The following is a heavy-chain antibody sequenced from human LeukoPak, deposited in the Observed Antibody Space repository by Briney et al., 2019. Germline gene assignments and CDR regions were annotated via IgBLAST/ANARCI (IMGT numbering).Heavy chain of an antibody. CDR3: AKRAGDYGGYFDY. D-gene: IGHD3-16*01. Sequence: GGSLRLSCAASGFTFSSYAMSLVRQAAGKGLEWVSAISGSGGSTYYADSVKGRFTISRDNSKNTLYLQMNSLRAEDTAVYYCAKRAGDYGGYFDYWGQGTLVTVSS. J-gene: IGHJ4*02. V-gene: IGHV3-23*01. CDR2: ISGSGGST. CDR1: GFTFSSYA.